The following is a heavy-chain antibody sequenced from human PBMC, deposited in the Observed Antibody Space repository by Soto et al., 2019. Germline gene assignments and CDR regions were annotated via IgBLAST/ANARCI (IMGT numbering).Heavy chain of an antibody. V-gene: IGHV1-69*13. J-gene: IGHJ6*02. Sequence: ASVKVSCKASGGTFSSYAISWVRQAPGQGLEGMGGIIPIFGTANYAQKFQGRVTITADESTSTAYMELSSLRSEDTAVYYCATPCRDIVLMVYTQAPIVACMDVWGQGTTVTVSS. CDR2: IIPIFGTA. CDR3: ATPCRDIVLMVYTQAPIVACMDV. D-gene: IGHD2-8*01. CDR1: GGTFSSYA.